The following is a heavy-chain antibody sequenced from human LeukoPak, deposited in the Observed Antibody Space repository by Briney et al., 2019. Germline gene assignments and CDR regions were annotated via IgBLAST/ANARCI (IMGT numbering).Heavy chain of an antibody. V-gene: IGHV3-23*01. CDR1: GFTFSSHA. Sequence: GGSLRLSCAASGFTFSSHAMSWVRQAPGKGLEWVSLIRGSSDVIEYADSVRGRFTISRDNSKNTVSLQLNNLRAEDTALYYCAKGRSASSTVDCWGQGTLVTVSS. CDR3: AKGRSASSTVDC. J-gene: IGHJ4*02. CDR2: IRGSSDVI.